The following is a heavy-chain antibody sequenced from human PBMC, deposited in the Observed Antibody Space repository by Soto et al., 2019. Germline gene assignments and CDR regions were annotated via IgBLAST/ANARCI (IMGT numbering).Heavy chain of an antibody. CDR3: ARHSLALRKNNWFDP. D-gene: IGHD3-3*02. CDR2: IFYLGSS. J-gene: IGHJ5*02. Sequence: SETLSLTCTVSGDSIISSDFYWGWVRQPPGKGLEWIGSIFYLGSSYYNPSLKSRVTMSVDMSKNQFSLRLRSVTAAETALYFCARHSLALRKNNWFDPWGQGIMVTVSS. CDR1: GDSIISSDFY. V-gene: IGHV4-39*01.